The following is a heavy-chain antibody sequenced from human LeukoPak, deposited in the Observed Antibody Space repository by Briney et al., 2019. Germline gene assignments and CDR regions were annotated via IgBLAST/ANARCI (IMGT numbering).Heavy chain of an antibody. V-gene: IGHV4-39*07. CDR1: GGSISGYY. CDR2: IYYSGTT. J-gene: IGHJ5*02. D-gene: IGHD5-18*01. Sequence: SETLSLTCTVSGGSISGYYWSWIRQPPGKGLEWIGSIYYSGTTHYNPSLESRVTISVDTSKNQFSLKLASVTAADTAIYYCAKGAGGFSYYNWFDPWGQGTLVTVSS. CDR3: AKGAGGFSYYNWFDP.